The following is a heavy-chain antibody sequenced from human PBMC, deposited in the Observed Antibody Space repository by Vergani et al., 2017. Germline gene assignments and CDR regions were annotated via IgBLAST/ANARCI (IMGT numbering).Heavy chain of an antibody. CDR3: ARRGHFNFEDY. J-gene: IGHJ4*02. Sequence: EVQLVQSGAEVKKPGESAKISCKGSGYSFTNYWIGWVRQMPGKGLEWMGIIYPGDSDTIYSPFFQGQVTISVDKSISTAFLQWSSLKAADTAMYYCARRGHFNFEDYWGQVTLVTVSS. CDR1: GYSFTNYW. D-gene: IGHD3-3*02. CDR2: IYPGDSDT. V-gene: IGHV5-51*01.